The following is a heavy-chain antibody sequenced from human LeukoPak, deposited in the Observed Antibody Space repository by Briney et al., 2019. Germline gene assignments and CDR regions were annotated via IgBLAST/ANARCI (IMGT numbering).Heavy chain of an antibody. CDR3: ARTYGGNCDY. V-gene: IGHV6-1*01. D-gene: IGHD4-23*01. CDR2: TYFRSKWYN. Sequence: SQTLSLTCAISGDSVSSNSAAWNWIRQSPSRGFEWLGRTYFRSKWYNDYAASVKSRITVNPDTSENHFSLQLSSVTLEDTAIYYCARTYGGNCDYWGQGTLVTVSS. CDR1: GDSVSSNSAA. J-gene: IGHJ4*02.